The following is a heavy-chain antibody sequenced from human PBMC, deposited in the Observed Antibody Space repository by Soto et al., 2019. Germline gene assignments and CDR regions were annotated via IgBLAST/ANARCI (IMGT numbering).Heavy chain of an antibody. Sequence: VASVKVSCKASGYTFTSYGIHWVRQAPGQRLEWMGWINAANGDTKYSPKFQGRVTITRDTSASTAYMELSSLRSEDTAVYYCVRRHVSATGMDWFDPWGQGTLVTVSS. CDR1: GYTFTSYG. V-gene: IGHV1-3*01. CDR3: VRRHVSATGMDWFDP. J-gene: IGHJ5*02. CDR2: INAANGDT. D-gene: IGHD6-13*01.